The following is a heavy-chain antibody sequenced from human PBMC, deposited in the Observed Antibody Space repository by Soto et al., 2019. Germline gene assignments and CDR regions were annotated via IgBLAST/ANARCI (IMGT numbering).Heavy chain of an antibody. Sequence: SETLSLTCTVSSGSISSYYWSWIRQPPGKGLEWIGYIYYSGTTNYNPSLKNRVTISVDTSKNQFSLKVSSVTAADTAVYYCAILGYGDYAWGQATLVTVSS. D-gene: IGHD4-17*01. CDR2: IYYSGTT. CDR1: SGSISSYY. CDR3: AILGYGDYA. J-gene: IGHJ4*02. V-gene: IGHV4-59*01.